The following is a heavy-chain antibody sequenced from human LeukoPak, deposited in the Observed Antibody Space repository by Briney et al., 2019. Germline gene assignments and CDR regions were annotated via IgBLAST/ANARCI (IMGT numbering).Heavy chain of an antibody. D-gene: IGHD2-2*02. J-gene: IGHJ3*02. CDR3: ARRDGLGAIDFAFDI. CDR1: GYSFTSYW. V-gene: IGHV5-10-1*01. Sequence: GESLRISCKGSGYSFTSYWITWVRQMPGKGLEWMGRIDPSDSYTNYSPSFQGHVTISADKSISTAYLQWSGLKASDTAMYYCARRDGLGAIDFAFDIWGQGTMVTVSS. CDR2: IDPSDSYT.